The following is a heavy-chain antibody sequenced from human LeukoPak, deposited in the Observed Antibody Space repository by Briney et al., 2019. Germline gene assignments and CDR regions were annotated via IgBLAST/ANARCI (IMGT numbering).Heavy chain of an antibody. CDR2: INQDGSEK. D-gene: IGHD2-2*01. CDR1: GFTFSSYW. V-gene: IGHV3-7*01. CDR3: ARDYQPLLYYMDV. Sequence: GGSLRLSCAASGFTFSSYWMSWVRQAPGKGLEWVANINQDGSEKYYVDSMKSRFTISRDNAKNSLYLQMNSLRAEDTAVYYCARDYQPLLYYMDVWGKGTTVTVSS. J-gene: IGHJ6*03.